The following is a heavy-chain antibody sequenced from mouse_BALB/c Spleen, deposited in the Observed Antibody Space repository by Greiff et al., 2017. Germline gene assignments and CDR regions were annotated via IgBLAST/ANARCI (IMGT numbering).Heavy chain of an antibody. V-gene: IGHV1-7*01. CDR1: GYTFTSYW. CDR3: APYYRYDGWYFDV. J-gene: IGHJ1*01. CDR2: INPSTGYT. Sequence: QVQLQQSGAELAKPGASVKMSCKASGYTFTSYWMHWVKQRPGQGLEWIGYINPSTGYTEYNQKFKDKATLTADKSSSTAYMQLSSLTSEDSAVYYCAPYYRYDGWYFDVWGAGTTVTVSS. D-gene: IGHD2-14*01.